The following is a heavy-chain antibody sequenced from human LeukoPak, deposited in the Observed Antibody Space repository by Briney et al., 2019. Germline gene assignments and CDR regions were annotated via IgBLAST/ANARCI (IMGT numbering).Heavy chain of an antibody. CDR2: IYYSGST. Sequence: SEALSLTCTVSGGSISSSSYYWGWIRQPPGKGLEWIGSIYYSGSTYYNPSLKSRVTISVDTSKNQFSLKLSSVTAADTAVYYCARHFGGNFDYWGQGTLVTVSS. J-gene: IGHJ4*02. CDR3: ARHFGGNFDY. CDR1: GGSISSSSYY. D-gene: IGHD3-16*01. V-gene: IGHV4-39*01.